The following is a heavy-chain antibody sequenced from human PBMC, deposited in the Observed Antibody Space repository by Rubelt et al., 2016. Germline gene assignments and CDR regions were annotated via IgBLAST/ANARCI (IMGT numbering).Heavy chain of an antibody. CDR2: IVVGSGNT. J-gene: IGHJ6*02. D-gene: IGHD3-22*01. CDR3: AADSAPYSSSGYYLGPFYYGMDV. V-gene: IGHV1-58*01. Sequence: QMQLVQSGPEVKKPETSVKVSCKASGFTFSSSAVQWVRQARGQRPEWIGWIVVGSGNTNYAQKFQESVTITRDMSTSTAYMELSSRRSEDTAVYYCAADSAPYSSSGYYLGPFYYGMDVWGQGTTVTVSS. CDR1: GFTFSSSA.